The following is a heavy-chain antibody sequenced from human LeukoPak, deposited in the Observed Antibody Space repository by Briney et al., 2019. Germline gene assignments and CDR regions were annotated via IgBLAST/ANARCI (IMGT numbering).Heavy chain of an antibody. CDR2: IYYRGTT. CDR3: VRDPPAAAGDY. V-gene: IGHV4-39*07. CDR1: GGSIDGTPHY. Sequence: SETLSLTCTVSGGSIDGTPHYWGWIRQPPGKGLEYIGSIYYRGTTYYNPSLKSRVTVSVDTSNNQFSLRLSSVTAADTAIYYCVRDPPAAAGDYWGQGTLVTVSS. J-gene: IGHJ4*02. D-gene: IGHD6-13*01.